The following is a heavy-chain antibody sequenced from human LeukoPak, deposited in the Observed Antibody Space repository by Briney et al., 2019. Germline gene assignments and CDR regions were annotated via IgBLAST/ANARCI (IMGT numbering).Heavy chain of an antibody. CDR3: ARDQYYYGSGSHNWFDP. V-gene: IGHV4-4*07. Sequence: SETLALTCTVSGGSISSYYWSWIRQPAGKGLEWIGRIYTSGSTNYNPSLKSRVTMSVDTSKNQFSLKLSSVTAADTAVYYCARDQYYYGSGSHNWFDPWGQGTLVTVSS. CDR2: IYTSGST. CDR1: GGSISSYY. D-gene: IGHD3-10*01. J-gene: IGHJ5*02.